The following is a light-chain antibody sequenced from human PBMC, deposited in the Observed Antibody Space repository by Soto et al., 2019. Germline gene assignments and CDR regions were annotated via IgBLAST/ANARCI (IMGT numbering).Light chain of an antibody. CDR2: AAS. CDR1: QTISSW. Sequence: DIRMTQSPSTLSVSLGDRVTITCVASQTISSWLAWYQQKPGKAPKLLIYAASSLQSGVPSRFSGSGSGTDFTLTISSLQPEDFATYYCQQSYSTPVTFGQGTRLEIK. CDR3: QQSYSTPVT. J-gene: IGKJ5*01. V-gene: IGKV1-39*01.